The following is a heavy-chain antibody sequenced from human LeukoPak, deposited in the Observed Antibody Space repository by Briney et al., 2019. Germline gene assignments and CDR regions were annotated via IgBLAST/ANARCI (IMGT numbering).Heavy chain of an antibody. CDR2: INVAGDT. V-gene: IGHV3-13*01. CDR1: GFTLSKQD. D-gene: IGHD1-7*01. Sequence: GGSLRLSCAASGFTLSKQDVHWVRQVPGKGLEWISAINVAGDTYYSDSVKGRFTVSRDNARNSVHLQMTSLRAGDTAAYHYTREPDVWGTWYFDLWGRGTQVTVSS. CDR3: TREPDVWGTWYFDL. J-gene: IGHJ2*01.